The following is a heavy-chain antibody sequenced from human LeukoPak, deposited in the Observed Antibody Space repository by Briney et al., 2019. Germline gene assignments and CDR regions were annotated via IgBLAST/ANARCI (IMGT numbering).Heavy chain of an antibody. J-gene: IGHJ4*02. CDR3: ARSPHSYSSGWYYFDY. D-gene: IGHD6-19*01. V-gene: IGHV3-30-3*01. CDR1: GFTFSDYI. CDR2: ISYDGNNE. Sequence: SGGSLRLSCAASGFTFSDYIIHWARQAPVKGLEWVAVISYDGNNEYYADSVKGRFTVSRDNAKNTMYLQINSLRAEDTAVYYCARSPHSYSSGWYYFDYWGQGALVTVSS.